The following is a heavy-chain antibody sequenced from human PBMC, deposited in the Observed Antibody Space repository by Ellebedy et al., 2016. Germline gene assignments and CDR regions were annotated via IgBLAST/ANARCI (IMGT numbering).Heavy chain of an antibody. V-gene: IGHV4-39*01. CDR1: GGSISSSSYY. Sequence: SETLSLXXTVSGGSISSSSYYWGWIRQPPGKGLEWIGSIYYSGSTYYNPSLKSRVTISVDTSKNQFSLKLSSLTAADTAVYYCARHGGYYSSSWYLLDYWGQGTLVTVSS. CDR2: IYYSGST. J-gene: IGHJ4*02. D-gene: IGHD6-13*01. CDR3: ARHGGYYSSSWYLLDY.